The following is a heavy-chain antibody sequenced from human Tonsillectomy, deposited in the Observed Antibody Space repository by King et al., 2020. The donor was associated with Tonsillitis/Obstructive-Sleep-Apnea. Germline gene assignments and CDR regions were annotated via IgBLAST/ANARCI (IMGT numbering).Heavy chain of an antibody. Sequence: QLVQSGVEVKKPGESLKISCKGSGYIFTSYWIAWVRQMPGKSLEWMGIVYPDDSDTRYSPSFQGQVTISADKANNTAYLQCNSLKASDTAMYYCVRPYGTSSDYAFDIWGQGTLLTVSS. CDR3: VRPYGTSSDYAFDI. CDR1: GYIFTSYW. D-gene: IGHD6-6*01. CDR2: VYPDDSDT. J-gene: IGHJ3*02. V-gene: IGHV5-51*01.